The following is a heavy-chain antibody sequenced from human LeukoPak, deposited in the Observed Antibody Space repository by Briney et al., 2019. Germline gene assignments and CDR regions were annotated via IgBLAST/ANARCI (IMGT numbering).Heavy chain of an antibody. D-gene: IGHD1-26*01. CDR2: NYFVDVEA. CDR1: GYSFTRYW. Sequence: GQSLNISCQGSGYSFTRYWIGWVRHVPGKGLGWMGINYFVDVEARYSTSFQGQVTISADKSSSTAYQQWSSLKASDTAMYYCARLLVVGAGGYYYYGMDVWGQGTTVTVSS. CDR3: ARLLVVGAGGYYYYGMDV. V-gene: IGHV5-51*01. J-gene: IGHJ6*02.